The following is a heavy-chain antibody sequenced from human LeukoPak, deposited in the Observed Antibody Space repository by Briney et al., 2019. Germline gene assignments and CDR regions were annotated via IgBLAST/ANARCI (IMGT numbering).Heavy chain of an antibody. CDR1: GGSISSGGYS. Sequence: SETLSLTCAVSGGSISSGGYSWSWIRQPPGKGLEWIGYIYHSGSTYYNPSLKSRVTISVDRSKNQFSLKLSSVTAADTAVYYCARAPYYYDSSGYYLGDAFDIWGQGTMDTVSS. CDR3: ARAPYYYDSSGYYLGDAFDI. J-gene: IGHJ3*02. D-gene: IGHD3-22*01. CDR2: IYHSGST. V-gene: IGHV4-30-2*01.